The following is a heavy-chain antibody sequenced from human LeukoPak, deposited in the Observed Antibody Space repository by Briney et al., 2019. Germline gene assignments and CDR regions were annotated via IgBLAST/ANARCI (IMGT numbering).Heavy chain of an antibody. CDR2: ISSSGSTI. D-gene: IGHD3-9*01. J-gene: IGHJ4*02. CDR3: ARMYDIGRY. V-gene: IGHV3-48*03. Sequence: GGSLRLSCAASGFTFSSYEMNWVRQAPGKGLEWVSYISSSGSTIYYADSVKGRFTISRDNAKNSLYLQMNSLRAEDTAVYYCARMYDIGRYWGQGTLVTVSS. CDR1: GFTFSSYE.